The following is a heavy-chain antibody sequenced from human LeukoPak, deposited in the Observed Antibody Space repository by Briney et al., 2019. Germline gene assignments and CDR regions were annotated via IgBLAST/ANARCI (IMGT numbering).Heavy chain of an antibody. Sequence: RGSLRLSCAAPGFTFSNYGMHCVRQAPGKGLWWVSDISYDGSNKYYADSVKGRFTISRDNSKNTLYLQMNSLRAEDTAMFYGAKNSGSTALWGQGTLVTVSS. J-gene: IGHJ4*02. CDR2: ISYDGSNK. CDR3: AKNSGSTAL. V-gene: IGHV3-30*18. D-gene: IGHD1-26*01. CDR1: GFTFSNYG.